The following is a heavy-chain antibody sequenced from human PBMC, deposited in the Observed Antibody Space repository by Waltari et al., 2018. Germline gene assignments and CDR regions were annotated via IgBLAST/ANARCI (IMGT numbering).Heavy chain of an antibody. Sequence: QVQLQQWGAGLLKPSETLSLTCAVYGGSFSGYYWSWIRQPPGKGLEWIGEINHSGSTNYNPSLKSRGTISVDTSKNQFSLKLSSVTAADTAVYYCARRSVLRYFDWPRKGAFDIWGQGTMVTVSS. CDR3: ARRSVLRYFDWPRKGAFDI. CDR2: INHSGST. CDR1: GGSFSGYY. J-gene: IGHJ3*02. V-gene: IGHV4-34*01. D-gene: IGHD3-9*01.